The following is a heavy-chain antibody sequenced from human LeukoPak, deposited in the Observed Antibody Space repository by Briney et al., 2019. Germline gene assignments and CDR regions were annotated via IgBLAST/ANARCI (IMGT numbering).Heavy chain of an antibody. CDR3: ARDLAVEAGHYFDY. V-gene: IGHV3-66*01. D-gene: IGHD5-24*01. CDR2: IYSGGST. J-gene: IGHJ4*02. CDR1: GFTVSSNY. Sequence: PGGSLRLSCAASGFTVSSNYMSWVRQAPGKGLEWVSVIYSGGSTYYADSVKGRFTISRDNSKNTLYLQMNSLRAEDTAVYYCARDLAVEAGHYFDYWGQGTLVTVSS.